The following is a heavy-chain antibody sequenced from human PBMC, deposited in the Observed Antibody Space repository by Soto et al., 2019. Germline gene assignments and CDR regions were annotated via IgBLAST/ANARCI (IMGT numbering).Heavy chain of an antibody. CDR1: GDSISTDY. J-gene: IGHJ5*02. V-gene: IGHV4-59*12. CDR2: IYYGGST. CDR3: ARANRPITMTYLNWFDP. D-gene: IGHD3-22*01. Sequence: SETLSLTCTVSGDSISTDYWSWIRQSPGKGLEWIGFIYYGGSTYYNPSLKSRVTISVDRSKNRFSLNLNSVTAADTAVYYCARANRPITMTYLNWFDPWGQGTLVTVSS.